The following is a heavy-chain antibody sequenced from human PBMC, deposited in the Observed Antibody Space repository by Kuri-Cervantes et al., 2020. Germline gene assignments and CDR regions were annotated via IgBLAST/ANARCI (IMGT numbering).Heavy chain of an antibody. CDR2: MRGGSTII. CDR1: GFTFSDSY. J-gene: IGHJ4*02. D-gene: IGHD3-9*01. V-gene: IGHV3-11*01. Sequence: GGSLRLSCAASGFTFSDSYMSWIRQAPGKGLEWISYMRGGSTIIYYADSVKGRFTISRDNAKNSLYLQMNSLRAEDTAMYYCARAPTGYSQDWGQGTLVTVSS. CDR3: ARAPTGYSQD.